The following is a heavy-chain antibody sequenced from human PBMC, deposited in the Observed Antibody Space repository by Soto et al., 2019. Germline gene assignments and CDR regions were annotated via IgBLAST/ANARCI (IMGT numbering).Heavy chain of an antibody. Sequence: QVQLVQSGAEVQKPGSSVNVSCKASGGTFSSYPISWVRQAPGQGLEWMGRIIPILDITDYAQRFQGRVTTTADKSTTTAYMELSSLTSDDPAVYYCARPTSTGTTSGYYFDYWGQGTLVTVSS. CDR3: ARPTSTGTTSGYYFDY. J-gene: IGHJ4*02. D-gene: IGHD1-7*01. CDR2: IIPILDIT. V-gene: IGHV1-69*02. CDR1: GGTFSSYP.